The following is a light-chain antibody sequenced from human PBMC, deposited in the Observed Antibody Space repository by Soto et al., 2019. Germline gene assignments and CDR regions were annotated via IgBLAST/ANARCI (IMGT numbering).Light chain of an antibody. CDR1: SSDVGSYDA. J-gene: IGLJ2*01. CDR3: TSCTTSNTVV. CDR2: GVN. Sequence: QSVLTQPPSVSGSPGQSVTISCSGTSSDVGSYDAVSWYQQSPGTAPELMIYGVNNRPSGVPNRFSGSKSGNTASLTVSGLQAEDEADYYCTSCTTSNTVVFGGGTKLTVL. V-gene: IGLV2-18*02.